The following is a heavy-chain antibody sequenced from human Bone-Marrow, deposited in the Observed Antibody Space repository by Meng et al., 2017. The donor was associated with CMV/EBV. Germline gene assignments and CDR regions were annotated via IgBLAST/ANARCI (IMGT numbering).Heavy chain of an antibody. V-gene: IGHV3-30*02. CDR2: IRYDGSNK. J-gene: IGHJ4*02. CDR1: GFTFSSYG. D-gene: IGHD6-6*01. Sequence: GESLKISCAASGFTFSSYGMHWVRQAPGKGLEWVAFIRYDGSNKYYADSVKGRFTISRDNSNNTLYLQMNSLRAEDTAVYYCAKVGSPLIKPNSSSMNYWGQGTLVTVSS. CDR3: AKVGSPLIKPNSSSMNY.